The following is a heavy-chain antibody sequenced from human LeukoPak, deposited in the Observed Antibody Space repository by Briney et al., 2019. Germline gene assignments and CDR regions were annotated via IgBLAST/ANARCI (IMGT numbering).Heavy chain of an antibody. CDR2: IKEDESAK. J-gene: IGHJ4*02. D-gene: IGHD1-26*01. Sequence: GGSLRLSCAASGFTFRSYWMAWVRQAPGKGLEWVANIKEDESAKHQADSVKGRFTISRDDAQNSVYLQMSSLRGEDTAVYYCARDVGGSLDYWGQGTLVTVSS. CDR1: GFTFRSYW. CDR3: ARDVGGSLDY. V-gene: IGHV3-7*01.